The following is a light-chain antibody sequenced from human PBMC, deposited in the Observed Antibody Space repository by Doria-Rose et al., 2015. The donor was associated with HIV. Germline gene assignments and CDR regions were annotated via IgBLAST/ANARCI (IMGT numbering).Light chain of an antibody. CDR1: QSLLHTIGYNY. CDR3: MQALQTPYT. CDR2: LGS. J-gene: IGKJ2*01. Sequence: DIVLTQSPLPLPVTPGQPASISCRSSQSLLHTIGYNYLDWYLQKPGQSPQLLIYLGSNRASGVPDRFSGSGSGTDFTLKISRVEAEDVGVYYCMQALQTPYTFGQGTKLEIK. V-gene: IGKV2-28*01.